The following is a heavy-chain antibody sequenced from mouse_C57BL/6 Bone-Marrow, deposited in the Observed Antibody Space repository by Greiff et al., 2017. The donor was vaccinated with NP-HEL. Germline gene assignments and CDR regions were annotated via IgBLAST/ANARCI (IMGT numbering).Heavy chain of an antibody. Sequence: VQLQQSGAELVKPGDSVKLSCTASGFTIKDYYMHWVKQRTEQGLEWIGRIDPEDGDTKYAPNVQGKDTITADTSSNTADLQLSSLTSEDTAVYYCAREWWYFDVWGTGTTVTVTS. J-gene: IGHJ1*03. V-gene: IGHV14-2*01. CDR3: AREWWYFDV. CDR2: IDPEDGDT. D-gene: IGHD1-3*01. CDR1: GFTIKDYY.